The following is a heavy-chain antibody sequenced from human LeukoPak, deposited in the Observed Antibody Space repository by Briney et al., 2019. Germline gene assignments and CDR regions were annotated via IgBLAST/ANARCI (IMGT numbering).Heavy chain of an antibody. CDR2: ISNSGGGT. D-gene: IGHD3-22*01. V-gene: IGHV3-23*01. CDR3: AKDNYDSSGYFLYYFDY. CDR1: GFTFSSYA. J-gene: IGHJ4*02. Sequence: PGGCLRLSCAASGFTFSSYAMSWVRQAPGKGLEWVSAISNSGGGTYYADSVKGRFTISRDNSKNTLYLQMNSLRAEDTAVYYCAKDNYDSSGYFLYYFDYWGQGTLVTVSS.